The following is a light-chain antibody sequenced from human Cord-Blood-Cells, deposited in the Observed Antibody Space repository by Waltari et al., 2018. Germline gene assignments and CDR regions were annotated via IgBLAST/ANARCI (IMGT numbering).Light chain of an antibody. CDR3: MQGTHWPLT. V-gene: IGKV2-30*01. Sequence: DVVMTQSPLSLPVTLGQPASISCRSSQSLVYSDGNTSLNWFQQRPGQSPRRLIYKGSNRDSGVPDRFSGSGSGTDFTLKISRVEAEDVGVYYCMQGTHWPLTFGGGTKVEIK. J-gene: IGKJ4*01. CDR1: QSLVYSDGNTS. CDR2: KGS.